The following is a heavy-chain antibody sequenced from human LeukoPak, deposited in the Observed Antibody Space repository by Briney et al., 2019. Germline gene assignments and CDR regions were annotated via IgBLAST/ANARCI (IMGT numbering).Heavy chain of an antibody. D-gene: IGHD3-3*01. CDR1: GYTFTGYY. CDR3: ARDGGWDFWSGAKGPYFDY. J-gene: IGHJ4*02. V-gene: IGHV1-2*02. Sequence: ASVKVSCKASGYTFTGYYMHWVRQAPGQGLEWMGWINPNSGGTNYAQKFQGGVTMTRDTSISTAYMELSRLRSDDTAVYYCARDGGWDFWSGAKGPYFDYWGQGTLVTVSS. CDR2: INPNSGGT.